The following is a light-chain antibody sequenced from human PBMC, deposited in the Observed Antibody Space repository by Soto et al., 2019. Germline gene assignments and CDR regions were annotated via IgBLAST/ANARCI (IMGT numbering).Light chain of an antibody. J-gene: IGLJ1*01. CDR3: CSYAGTTTYV. CDR1: RSDVGSYNL. V-gene: IGLV2-23*02. CDR2: EVS. Sequence: QSALTQPASVSGSPGQSITISCTGTRSDVGSYNLVSWYQRHPGKAPKLMIYEVSERPSGVSNRFSGSKSGNTASLTISGLQAEDEADYYCCSYAGTTTYVFGTGTKLTVL.